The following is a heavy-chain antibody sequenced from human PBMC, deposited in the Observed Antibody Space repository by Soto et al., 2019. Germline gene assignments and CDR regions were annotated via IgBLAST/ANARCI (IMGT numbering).Heavy chain of an antibody. CDR3: ARARVLLWFGELFWDYYYGMDV. CDR2: INHSGST. D-gene: IGHD3-10*01. Sequence: SETLSLTCAVYGGSFSGYYWSWIRQPPGKGLEWIGEINHSGSTNYNPSIKSRVTISVDTSKNQFSLKLSSVTAADTAVYYCARARVLLWFGELFWDYYYGMDVWGQGTTVTVSS. V-gene: IGHV4-34*01. CDR1: GGSFSGYY. J-gene: IGHJ6*02.